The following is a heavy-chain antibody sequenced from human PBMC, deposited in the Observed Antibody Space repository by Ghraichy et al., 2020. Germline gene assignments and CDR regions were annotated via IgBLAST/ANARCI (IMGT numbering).Heavy chain of an antibody. CDR2: ISGSGGST. J-gene: IGHJ4*02. Sequence: GGSLRLSCAASGFTFSSYAMSWVRQAPGKGLEWVSAISGSGGSTYYADSVKGRFTISRDNSKNTLYLQMNSLRAEDTAVYYCAKAGDIVVVPAAIMMDYWGQGTLVTVSS. CDR1: GFTFSSYA. V-gene: IGHV3-23*01. D-gene: IGHD2-2*01. CDR3: AKAGDIVVVPAAIMMDY.